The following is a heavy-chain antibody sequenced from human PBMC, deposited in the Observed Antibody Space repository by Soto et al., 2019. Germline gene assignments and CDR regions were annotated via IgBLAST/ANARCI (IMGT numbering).Heavy chain of an antibody. CDR3: AKDRATIFGVVWKYGMDV. Sequence: EGQLLESGGGLVQPGGSLRLSCVASGFTFRSYAMAWVRQAPGKGLEWVSGISESGGKTNYAESVRGRFSISRYNSRNTLSLLMNNVTAEDTAIYYCAKDRATIFGVVWKYGMDVWGQGTKVSVSS. CDR2: ISESGGKT. CDR1: GFTFRSYA. J-gene: IGHJ6*02. D-gene: IGHD3-3*01. V-gene: IGHV3-23*01.